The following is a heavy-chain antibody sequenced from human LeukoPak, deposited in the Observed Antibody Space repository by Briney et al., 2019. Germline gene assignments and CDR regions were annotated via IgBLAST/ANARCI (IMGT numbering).Heavy chain of an antibody. Sequence: SETLSLTCTVSGGSISSGGYYWSWIRQHPGKGLEWIGYIYYSGSTYYNPSLKSRVTISVDTSKNQFSLKLSSVTAADTAVYYCARGWALGPPYFHYWGQGTLVTVSS. CDR3: ARGWALGPPYFHY. CDR2: IYYSGST. J-gene: IGHJ4*02. V-gene: IGHV4-31*03. CDR1: GGSISSGGYY. D-gene: IGHD3-16*01.